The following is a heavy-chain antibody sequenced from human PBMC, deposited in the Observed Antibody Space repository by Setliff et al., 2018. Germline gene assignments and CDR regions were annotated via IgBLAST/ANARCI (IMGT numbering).Heavy chain of an antibody. D-gene: IGHD2-8*01. CDR1: GYTFTGYY. Sequence: ASVKVSCKASGYTFTGYYMHWVRQAPGQGLEWMGWISPYNGNTNSAQKFQGRVTMTTDTSTSTAYMELRSLRSDDTAVYYCAREGYCTNGVCNYFDYWGQGTLVTVSS. CDR2: ISPYNGNT. CDR3: AREGYCTNGVCNYFDY. V-gene: IGHV1-18*04. J-gene: IGHJ4*02.